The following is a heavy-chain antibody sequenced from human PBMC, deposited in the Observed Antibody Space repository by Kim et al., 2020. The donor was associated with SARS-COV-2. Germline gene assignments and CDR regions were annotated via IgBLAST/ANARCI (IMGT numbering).Heavy chain of an antibody. V-gene: IGHV3-66*01. CDR3: ARDFVPFY. D-gene: IGHD6-6*01. Sequence: DAGTFYTESVRGRFTISRDNSKNTVYLQMNSLRVEDTAVYYCARDFVPFYWGQGTLVTVSS. CDR2: DAGT. J-gene: IGHJ4*02.